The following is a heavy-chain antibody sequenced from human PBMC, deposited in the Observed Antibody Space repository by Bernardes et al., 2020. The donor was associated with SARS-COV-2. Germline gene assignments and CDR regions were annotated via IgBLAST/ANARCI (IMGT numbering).Heavy chain of an antibody. CDR3: AREKGRHIVVRTTTHDAFDI. CDR2: INPSGGGT. V-gene: IGHV1-46*01. CDR1: RDTFTNFY. Sequence: ASVKVSCRTSRDTFTNFYMHWVRQAPGQGLEWMGIINPSGGGTSYVQKFQGRVTMTSDTSTSTVYMELSSLRSDDTAMYYCAREKGRHIVVRTTTHDAFDIWGQGTMVTVSS. J-gene: IGHJ3*02. D-gene: IGHD2-21*02.